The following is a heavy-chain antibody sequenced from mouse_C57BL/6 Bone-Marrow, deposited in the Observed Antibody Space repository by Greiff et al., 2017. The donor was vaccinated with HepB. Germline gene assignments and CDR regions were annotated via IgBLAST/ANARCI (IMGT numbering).Heavy chain of an antibody. CDR2: ISDGGSYT. CDR1: GFTFSSYA. J-gene: IGHJ3*01. D-gene: IGHD2-4*01. Sequence: EVHLVESGGGLVKPGGSLKLSCAASGFTFSSYAMSWVRQTPEKRLEWVATISDGGSYTYYPDNVKGRFTISRDNAKNNLYLQMSHLKSEDTAMYYCARRDYDYDVGFAYWGQGTLVTVSA. CDR3: ARRDYDYDVGFAY. V-gene: IGHV5-4*03.